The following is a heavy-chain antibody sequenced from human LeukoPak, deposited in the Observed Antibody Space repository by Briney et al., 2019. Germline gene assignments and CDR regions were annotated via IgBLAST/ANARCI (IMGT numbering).Heavy chain of an antibody. Sequence: PSETLSLTCTVSGASITRGGYYWSWVHQHPGKGPEWIGHIYHSGSTYYNASLRSRLTISVDTSKNQFSLNLSSLTAADAAVYYCARVPMGASYYYMDVWGKGTTVTVSS. CDR1: GASITRGGYY. CDR2: IYHSGST. V-gene: IGHV4-31*03. D-gene: IGHD1-26*01. J-gene: IGHJ6*03. CDR3: ARVPMGASYYYMDV.